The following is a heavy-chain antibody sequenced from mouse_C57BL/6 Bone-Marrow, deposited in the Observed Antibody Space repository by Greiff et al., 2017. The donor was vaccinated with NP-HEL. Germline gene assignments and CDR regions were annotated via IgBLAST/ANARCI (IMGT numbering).Heavy chain of an antibody. D-gene: IGHD2-1*01. CDR3: ARSPIYYGNYWYFDV. Sequence: VKLMESGPELVKPGASVKISCKASGYAFSSSWMNWVKQRPGKGLEWIGRIYPGDGDTNYNGKFKGKATLTADKSSSTAYMQLSSLTSEDSAVYFCARSPIYYGNYWYFDVWGTGTTVTVSS. J-gene: IGHJ1*03. CDR1: GYAFSSSW. CDR2: IYPGDGDT. V-gene: IGHV1-82*01.